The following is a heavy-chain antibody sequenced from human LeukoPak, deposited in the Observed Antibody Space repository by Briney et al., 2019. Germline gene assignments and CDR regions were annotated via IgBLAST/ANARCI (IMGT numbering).Heavy chain of an antibody. J-gene: IGHJ5*02. CDR3: AREGHLDWFDP. V-gene: IGHV7-4-1*02. Sequence: GASVKVSCKGSGYTFTSYDINWVRQAPGQGLEWMGWINTNTGNPTYAQGFTGRFVFSLDTSVSTAYLQISSLKAEDTAVYYCAREGHLDWFDPWGQGTLVTVSS. CDR2: INTNTGNP. CDR1: GYTFTSYD.